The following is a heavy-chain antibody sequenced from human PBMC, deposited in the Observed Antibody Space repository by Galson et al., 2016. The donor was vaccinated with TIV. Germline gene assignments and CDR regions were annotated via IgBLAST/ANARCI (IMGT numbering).Heavy chain of an antibody. CDR1: GGSITSYY. Sequence: QVQLQESGPGLVKPSETLSLTCSVSGGSITSYYWSWIRQPPGKGLEWIGYIYYSGSTNYNPSLETRVTISVDTAKNQFSLSLNSVTAADTAVYYCVRGAWGGYYSHWGQGTLVTVSS. V-gene: IGHV4-59*01. CDR2: IYYSGST. CDR3: VRGAWGGYYSH. J-gene: IGHJ4*02. D-gene: IGHD3-3*01.